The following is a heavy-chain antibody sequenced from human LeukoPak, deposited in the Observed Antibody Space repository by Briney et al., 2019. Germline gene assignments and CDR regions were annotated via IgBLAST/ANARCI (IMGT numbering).Heavy chain of an antibody. CDR1: GFTFSGSA. J-gene: IGHJ6*03. D-gene: IGHD2-2*01. CDR3: TRKGDRSSTSCYPYYYYYMDV. CDR2: IRSKANSYAT. V-gene: IGHV3-73*01. Sequence: GGSLRLSCAASGFTFSGSAMHWVRQASGKGLEWVGRIRSKANSYATAYAASVKGRFTISRDDPKNTAYLQMNSLKTEDTAVYYCTRKGDRSSTSCYPYYYYYMDVWGKGTTVTVS.